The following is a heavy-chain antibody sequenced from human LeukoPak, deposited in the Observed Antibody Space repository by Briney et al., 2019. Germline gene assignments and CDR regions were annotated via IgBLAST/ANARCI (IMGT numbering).Heavy chain of an antibody. CDR1: GGTFSSYA. CDR3: ARGGYDFVYYYYGMDV. CDR2: IIPIFGTA. Sequence: SVKVSCKASGGTFSSYAISWVRQAPGQGLEWMGGIIPIFGTANYAQKFQGRVTMTRDTSISTAHMELSRLRSDDTAVYYCARGGYDFVYYYYGMDVWGQGTTVTVSS. V-gene: IGHV1-69*05. J-gene: IGHJ6*02. D-gene: IGHD3-3*01.